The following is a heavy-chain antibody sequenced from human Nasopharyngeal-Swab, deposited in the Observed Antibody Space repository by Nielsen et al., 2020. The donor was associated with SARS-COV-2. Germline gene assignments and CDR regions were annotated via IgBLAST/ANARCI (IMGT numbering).Heavy chain of an antibody. J-gene: IGHJ6*02. CDR3: ARVYGDYVDYYYDGMDV. V-gene: IGHV4-34*01. D-gene: IGHD4-17*01. Sequence: SETLSLTCAVYGGSFSGYYWSWIRQLPGKGLEWIGEINHSGSTNYNPSLKSRVTISVDTSKNQFSLELSSVTAADTAVYYCARVYGDYVDYYYDGMDVWGQGTTVTVSS. CDR1: GGSFSGYY. CDR2: INHSGST.